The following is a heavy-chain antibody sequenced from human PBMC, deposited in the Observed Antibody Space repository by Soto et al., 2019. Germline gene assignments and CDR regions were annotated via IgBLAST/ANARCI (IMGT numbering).Heavy chain of an antibody. V-gene: IGHV4-31*03. CDR2: IYYSGST. CDR1: GGSISSGGYY. Sequence: QVQLQESGPGLVKPSQTLSLTCTVSGGSISSGGYYWSWIRQHPGKGLEWIGYIYYSGSTYYNPSIKSRVTLAVDTSKIQFSLKLSSVTAADTAVYYCARGGGWCSSTSCYNWFDPWGQGTLVTVSS. D-gene: IGHD2-2*01. CDR3: ARGGGWCSSTSCYNWFDP. J-gene: IGHJ5*02.